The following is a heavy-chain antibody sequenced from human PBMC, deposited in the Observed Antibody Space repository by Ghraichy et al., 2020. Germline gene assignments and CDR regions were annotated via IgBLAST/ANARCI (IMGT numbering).Heavy chain of an antibody. CDR3: AKETSGWRKKLDF. J-gene: IGHJ4*02. Sequence: GESLNISCAASGFSFSDYGMHWVRQAPGKGLEWLVVISFDGSATQYADPVKGRFAISRDNSKDTLFLQMNTLRDEDTALYYCAKETSGWRKKLDFWGQGTPVTVSS. CDR1: GFSFSDYG. CDR2: ISFDGSAT. V-gene: IGHV3-30*18. D-gene: IGHD6-19*01.